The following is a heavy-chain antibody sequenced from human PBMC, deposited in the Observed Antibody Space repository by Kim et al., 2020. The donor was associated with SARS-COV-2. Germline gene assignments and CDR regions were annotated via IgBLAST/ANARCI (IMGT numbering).Heavy chain of an antibody. J-gene: IGHJ4*02. CDR2: INPNSGGT. Sequence: ASVKVSCKASGYTFTGYYMHWVRQAPGQGLEWMGWINPNSGGTNYAQKFQGRVTMTRDTSISTAYMELSRLRSDDTAVYYCARVRSYARDSGWYLSPDDYWGQGTLVTVSS. CDR1: GYTFTGYY. V-gene: IGHV1-2*02. D-gene: IGHD6-19*01. CDR3: ARVRSYARDSGWYLSPDDY.